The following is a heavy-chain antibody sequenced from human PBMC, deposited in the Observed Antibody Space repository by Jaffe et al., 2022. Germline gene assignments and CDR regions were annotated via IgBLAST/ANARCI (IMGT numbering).Heavy chain of an antibody. CDR1: GFTFSSYD. Sequence: EVQLVESGGGLVQPGGSLRLSCAASGFTFSSYDMHWVRQATGKGLEWVSAIGTAGDTYYPGSVKGRFTISRENAKNSLYLQMNSLRAGDTAVYYCARDIGRGYFDLWGRGTLVTVSS. CDR2: IGTAGDT. J-gene: IGHJ2*01. CDR3: ARDIGRGYFDL. V-gene: IGHV3-13*01. D-gene: IGHD2-15*01.